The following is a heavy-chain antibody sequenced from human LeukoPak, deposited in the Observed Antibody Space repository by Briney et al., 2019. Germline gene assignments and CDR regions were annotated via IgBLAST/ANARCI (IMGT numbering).Heavy chain of an antibody. Sequence: GGSLRLSCAASGFTFSSYAMSWVRQAPGKGLEWVSAISGSGGSTYYADSVKGRFTISRDNSKNTLYLQMNSLRAEETAVYYCAKPRRGYSGYESGDWFDPWGQGTLVTVSS. CDR3: AKPRRGYSGYESGDWFDP. CDR1: GFTFSSYA. V-gene: IGHV3-23*01. J-gene: IGHJ5*02. CDR2: ISGSGGST. D-gene: IGHD5-12*01.